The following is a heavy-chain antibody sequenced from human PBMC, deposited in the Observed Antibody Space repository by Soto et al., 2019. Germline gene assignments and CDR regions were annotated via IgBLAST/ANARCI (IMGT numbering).Heavy chain of an antibody. Sequence: EVQLVESGGGLVQPGGSLRLSCAASGFTFSSYWMHWVRQAPGEGLVWVSRINSDGSIINYADSVKGRFTISRDNAKNTLYLHMNSLRVEDTAVYYCATAGDYRFDNWGQGTLVTVSS. V-gene: IGHV3-74*01. CDR1: GFTFSSYW. D-gene: IGHD4-17*01. CDR2: INSDGSII. J-gene: IGHJ4*02. CDR3: ATAGDYRFDN.